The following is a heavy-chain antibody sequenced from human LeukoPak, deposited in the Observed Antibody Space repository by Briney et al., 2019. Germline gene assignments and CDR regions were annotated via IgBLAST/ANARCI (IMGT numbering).Heavy chain of an antibody. CDR2: ISYDGSNK. CDR1: GFTFSSYG. D-gene: IGHD1-26*01. J-gene: IGHJ6*02. Sequence: GGSLRLSCAVSGFTFSSYGMHWVRQAPGKGLEWVAVISYDGSNKYYADSVKGRFTISRDKSKNTLYLQMNSLRAENTAVYYCAKDLLGGDSGSYYEVGELGMDVWGQGTTVTVSS. CDR3: AKDLLGGDSGSYYEVGELGMDV. V-gene: IGHV3-30*18.